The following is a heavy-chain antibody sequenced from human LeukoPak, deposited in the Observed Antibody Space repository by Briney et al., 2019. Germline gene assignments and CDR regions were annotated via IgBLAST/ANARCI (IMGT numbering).Heavy chain of an antibody. CDR2: VSGSGGST. Sequence: GGSLRLSCAASGFTFSSYAMSWVRQAPGKGLEWVSAVSGSGGSTYYADSVKGRFTISRDNAKNSLYLQMNSLRAEDTAVYYCAIDYYDSRGGLDYWGQGTLVTVSS. CDR3: AIDYYDSRGGLDY. V-gene: IGHV3-23*01. CDR1: GFTFSSYA. J-gene: IGHJ4*02. D-gene: IGHD3-22*01.